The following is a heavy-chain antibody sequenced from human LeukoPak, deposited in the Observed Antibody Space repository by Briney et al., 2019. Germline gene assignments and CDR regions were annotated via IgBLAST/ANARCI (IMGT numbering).Heavy chain of an antibody. J-gene: IGHJ6*03. CDR2: FDPEDGET. CDR1: GYTLTELS. Sequence: ASVKVSCXVSGYTLTELSMHWVRQAPGKGLEWMGGFDPEDGETIYAQKFQGRVTMTEDTSTDTAYMELSSLRSEDTAVYYCATAKSLRYYYMDVWGKGTTVTVSS. CDR3: ATAKSLRYYYMDV. V-gene: IGHV1-24*01. D-gene: IGHD4/OR15-4a*01.